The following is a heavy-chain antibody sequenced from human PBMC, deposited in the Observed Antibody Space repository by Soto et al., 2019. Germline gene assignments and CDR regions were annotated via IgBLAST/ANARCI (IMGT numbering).Heavy chain of an antibody. V-gene: IGHV1-8*01. CDR2: MNPNSGNT. CDR1: GYTFTSYD. Sequence: APLKVACKASGYTFTSYDINWVRQATGQGLEWMGWMNPNSGNTGYAQKFQGRVTITADESTSTAYMELSSLRSEDTAVYYCARDNTLGSCFDPWGQGTLVTVSS. D-gene: IGHD2-15*01. J-gene: IGHJ5*02. CDR3: ARDNTLGSCFDP.